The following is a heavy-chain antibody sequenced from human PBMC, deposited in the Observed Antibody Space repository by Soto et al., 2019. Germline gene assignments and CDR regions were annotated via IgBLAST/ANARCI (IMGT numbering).Heavy chain of an antibody. Sequence: GASVKVSCKASGGSFSTYAINWLRQAPGQGLEWMGGIIPIFGTENYAQNFQDRFTFTADKSTTTAYMEVRRLRSEDTAVYYCATVFWSGTIAQDFDDWGQGTPVTVSS. CDR3: ATVFWSGTIAQDFDD. V-gene: IGHV1-69*06. J-gene: IGHJ4*01. D-gene: IGHD3-3*01. CDR1: GGSFSTYA. CDR2: IIPIFGTE.